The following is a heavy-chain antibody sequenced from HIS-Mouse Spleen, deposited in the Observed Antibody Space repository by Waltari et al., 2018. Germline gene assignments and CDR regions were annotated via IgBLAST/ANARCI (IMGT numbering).Heavy chain of an antibody. J-gene: IGHJ2*01. CDR3: AREIPYSSSWYDWYFDL. CDR1: GASIRRSRAY. Sequence: QLQLQVSGSRLVKPSETLSLPCPVSGASIRRSRAYWAGIRQPPGKGLEWIGSIYYIGGTYYNPSLKSRVTISVDTSKNQFSLKLSSVTAADTAVYYCAREIPYSSSWYDWYFDLWGRGTLVTVSS. D-gene: IGHD6-13*01. CDR2: IYYIGGT. V-gene: IGHV4-39*07.